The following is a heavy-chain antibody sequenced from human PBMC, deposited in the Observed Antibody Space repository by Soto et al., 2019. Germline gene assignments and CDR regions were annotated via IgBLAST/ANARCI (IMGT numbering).Heavy chain of an antibody. CDR2: IYPGDSDT. D-gene: IGHD1-1*01. V-gene: IGHV5-51*01. CDR3: ARPRTTGTTFDAFDI. CDR1: GCSFTSYW. Sequence: PGESLKISCKVSGCSFTSYWIGWVRQMTGKGLEWMGIIYPGDSDTRYSPSFQGQVTISADKSISTAYLQWSSLKASDTAMYYCARPRTTGTTFDAFDIWGQGTMVTVSS. J-gene: IGHJ3*02.